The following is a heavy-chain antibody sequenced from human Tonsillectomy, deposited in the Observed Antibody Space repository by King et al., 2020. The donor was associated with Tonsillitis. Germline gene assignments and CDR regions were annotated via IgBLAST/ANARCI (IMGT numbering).Heavy chain of an antibody. CDR3: AHSCSSTWFVRGAYFDY. J-gene: IGHJ4*02. D-gene: IGHD6-13*01. CDR2: IYWDDDK. Sequence: ITLKESGPTLVKPTQTLTLTCTFSGFSLSTSGVGVSWIRQPPGKALEWLALIYWDDDKRYSPSLKSRLTITKDTSKNQVVLTMTNMDPVDTATYYCAHSCSSTWFVRGAYFDYWGQGTLVTSPQ. CDR1: GFSLSTSGVG. V-gene: IGHV2-5*02.